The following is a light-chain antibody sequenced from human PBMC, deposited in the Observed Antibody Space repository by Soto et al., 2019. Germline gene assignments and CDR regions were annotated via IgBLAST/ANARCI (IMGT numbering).Light chain of an antibody. J-gene: IGKJ1*01. CDR1: QSVSSSY. Sequence: EIVLTQSPGTLSLSPGERATLSCRASQSVSSSYLAWYQQKPGQAPRLLIYGASSRATGISDRFSGSGSGTDFTLTISRLEPEDFAVYYCQQYGRTFGQGTKVEI. V-gene: IGKV3-20*01. CDR3: QQYGRT. CDR2: GAS.